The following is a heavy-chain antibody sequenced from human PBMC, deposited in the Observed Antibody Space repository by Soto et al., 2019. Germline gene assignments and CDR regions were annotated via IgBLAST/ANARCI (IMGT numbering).Heavy chain of an antibody. J-gene: IGHJ6*04. CDR3: ARRVYAMDV. V-gene: IGHV3-7*01. CDR2: IKHDGSEK. Sequence: GGSLRLSCAASGFTFSSYWMSWVRQAPGKGLDWVANIKHDGSEKYYVDSVKGRFTISRDNAKNSLYLEMNSLRDEDTAVYYCARRVYAMDVWGKGTTVTVSS. CDR1: GFTFSSYW.